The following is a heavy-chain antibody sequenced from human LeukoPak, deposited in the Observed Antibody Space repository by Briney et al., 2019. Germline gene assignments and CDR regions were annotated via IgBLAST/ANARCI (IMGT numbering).Heavy chain of an antibody. D-gene: IGHD3-10*01. CDR3: ARRVPYYYGSGSHYGMDV. J-gene: IGHJ6*02. CDR1: GGSISSYY. Sequence: PSETLSLTCTVSGGSISSYYWSWIRQPPGKGLEWIGYIYYSGSTNYNPSLKSRVTISVDTSKNQFSLKLSSVTAADTAVYYCARRVPYYYGSGSHYGMDVWGQGTTVTVSS. CDR2: IYYSGST. V-gene: IGHV4-59*08.